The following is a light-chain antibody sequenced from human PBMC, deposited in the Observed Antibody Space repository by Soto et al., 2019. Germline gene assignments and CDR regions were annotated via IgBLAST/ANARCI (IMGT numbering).Light chain of an antibody. V-gene: IGKV3-15*01. CDR1: QSISTN. CDR3: QQYGSSPIT. Sequence: EIVLTQSPATLSLSPGERASLSCRASQSISTNLAWYQQKPGQAPRLLIYGASTRATGIPARFSGSGSGTEFTLTISSLQSEDFAVYYCQQYGSSPITFGQGTRLE. CDR2: GAS. J-gene: IGKJ5*01.